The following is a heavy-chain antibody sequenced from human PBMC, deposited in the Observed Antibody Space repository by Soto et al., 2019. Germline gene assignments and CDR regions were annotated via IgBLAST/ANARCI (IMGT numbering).Heavy chain of an antibody. J-gene: IGHJ6*02. D-gene: IGHD2-15*01. CDR1: GYISANYY. Sequence: VQLVQSGPEVKKPGASVKVSCKTSGYISANYYMHWVRQAPGQGLEWMGLLNPRGDTSTYAQRFQGRVTMTRHSSTSTGYMELSSLRSEDTAVYYCARVDCRGGSCYRAGGFYYGMEFWGQGTTVTVSS. CDR2: LNPRGDTS. CDR3: ARVDCRGGSCYRAGGFYYGMEF. V-gene: IGHV1-46*01.